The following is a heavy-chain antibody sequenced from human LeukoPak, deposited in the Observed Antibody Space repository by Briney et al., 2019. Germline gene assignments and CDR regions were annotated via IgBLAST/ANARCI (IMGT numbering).Heavy chain of an antibody. V-gene: IGHV4-39*01. J-gene: IGHJ5*02. CDR2: IYYSGST. CDR3: ARYRYSSGKGFDP. CDR1: GFTFSSYA. Sequence: GSLRLPCAASGFTFSSYAMSWVRQPPGKGLEWIGSIYYSGSTYYNPSLKSRVTISVDTSKNQFSLKLSSVTAADTAVYYCARYRYSSGKGFDPWGQGTLVTVSS. D-gene: IGHD6-19*01.